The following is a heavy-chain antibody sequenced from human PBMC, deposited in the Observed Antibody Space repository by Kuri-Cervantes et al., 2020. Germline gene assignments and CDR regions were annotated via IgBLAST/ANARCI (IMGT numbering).Heavy chain of an antibody. D-gene: IGHD4-17*01. V-gene: IGHV2-26*01. CDR3: ARMRATVTTPIDY. CDR2: IFSSDEK. Sequence: SWIRQPPGKALEWLAHIFSSDEKSYSTSLKSRLTVSKDTSKSQVVLTMTNMDPVDTATYYCARMRATVTTPIDYWGQGTLVTVSS. J-gene: IGHJ4*02.